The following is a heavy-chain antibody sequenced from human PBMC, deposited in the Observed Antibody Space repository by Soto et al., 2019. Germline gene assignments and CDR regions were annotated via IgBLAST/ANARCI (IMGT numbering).Heavy chain of an antibody. J-gene: IGHJ4*02. V-gene: IGHV3-30*18. CDR1: GFTFSDYA. Sequence: VQLVESGGGVVQPGRSLRLSCAASGFTFSDYAMHWVRQAPGKGLEWVAVVSHDGRNTHYADSVKGRFTISRDSSKNTVSLEMASLRAEDPAVYYCAKGGRQWLVTSDFNYWGQGALVTVSS. D-gene: IGHD6-19*01. CDR2: VSHDGRNT. CDR3: AKGGRQWLVTSDFNY.